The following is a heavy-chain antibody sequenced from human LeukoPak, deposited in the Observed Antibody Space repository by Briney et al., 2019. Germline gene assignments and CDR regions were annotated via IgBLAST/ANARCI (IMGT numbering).Heavy chain of an antibody. V-gene: IGHV3-23*01. CDR2: ISVSGNT. CDR3: AKAPVTTCSGTYCYPFDY. D-gene: IGHD2-15*01. CDR1: GFTLSSYA. Sequence: GGSLRLSCAASGFTLSSYAMSWVRQGPGKGLEWVSAISVSGNTYHADSVRGRFTISRHSSKNTLYLQMNSLRAEDAAVYYCAKAPVTTCSGTYCYPFDYWGQGTLVTVSS. J-gene: IGHJ4*02.